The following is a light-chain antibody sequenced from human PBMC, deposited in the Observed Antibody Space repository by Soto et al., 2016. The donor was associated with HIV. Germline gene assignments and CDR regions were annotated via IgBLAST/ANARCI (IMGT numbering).Light chain of an antibody. CDR2: ATY. Sequence: DIQMTQSPSSVSASVGDRVTITCRASQAINSRLAWYQQNPGKAPEVLITATYTLQDGVPSRFSGSASGGTGTDFTLTIDNLQPEDFATYYCQQTDSFPFTFGPGTKVNV. V-gene: IGKV1-12*01. J-gene: IGKJ3*01. CDR1: QAINSR. CDR3: QQTDSFPFT.